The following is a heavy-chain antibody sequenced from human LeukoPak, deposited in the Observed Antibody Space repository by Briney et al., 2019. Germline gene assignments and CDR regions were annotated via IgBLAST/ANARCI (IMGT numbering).Heavy chain of an antibody. V-gene: IGHV3-48*03. J-gene: IGHJ6*04. CDR2: ISSSGSTI. CDR3: AELGITMIGGV. CDR1: GFTFSRYE. Sequence: PGGSLRLSCAASGFTFSRYEMNWVRQALGKGLEWVSYISSSGSTIYYADSVKGRFTISRDNAKNSLYLQMNSLRAEDTAVYYCAELGITMIGGVWGKGTTVTISS. D-gene: IGHD3-10*02.